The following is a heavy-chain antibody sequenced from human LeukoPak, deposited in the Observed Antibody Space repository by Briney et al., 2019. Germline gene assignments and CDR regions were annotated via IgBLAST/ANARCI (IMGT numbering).Heavy chain of an antibody. J-gene: IGHJ4*02. V-gene: IGHV3-30-3*01. CDR1: GFTFSSYA. D-gene: IGHD5-12*01. CDR2: ISYDGSNK. Sequence: GGPLRLSCTASGFTFSSYAMHWVRQAPGKGLEGLAVISYDGSNKYYADSVKGRFTISRDNSKNTLYLQMNSLRAEDTAVYYCARVDSGYDFFSYWGQGTLVTVSS. CDR3: ARVDSGYDFFSY.